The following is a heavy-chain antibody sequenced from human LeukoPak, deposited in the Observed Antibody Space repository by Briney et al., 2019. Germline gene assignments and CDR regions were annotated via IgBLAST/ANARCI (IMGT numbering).Heavy chain of an antibody. D-gene: IGHD6-19*01. CDR2: IKEDGSEK. J-gene: IGHJ4*02. Sequence: GGSLRLSCAASGFTFSTYWMTWVRQAPGKGLEWVANIKEDGSEKYYVDSVKGRFTISRDNAKNSLYLQMNSLRAEDTAMYYCARDESRLDRRDFGYWGQGTLVTVSS. CDR3: ARDESRLDRRDFGY. CDR1: GFTFSTYW. V-gene: IGHV3-7*01.